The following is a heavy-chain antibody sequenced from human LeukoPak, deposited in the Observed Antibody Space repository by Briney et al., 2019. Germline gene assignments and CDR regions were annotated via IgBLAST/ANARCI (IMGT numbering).Heavy chain of an antibody. V-gene: IGHV3-21*01. J-gene: IGHJ4*02. Sequence: GGSLRLSCAASGFTFSSYWMSWVRQAPGKGLEWVSSISPSSTYIYYADSWKGRSTISRDNAKSSLYLQMNSLRAEDTAVYYCVRGRIPMVVMGEFDYWGQGTLVTVSS. CDR1: GFTFSSYW. CDR3: VRGRIPMVVMGEFDY. CDR2: ISPSSTYI. D-gene: IGHD3-10*01.